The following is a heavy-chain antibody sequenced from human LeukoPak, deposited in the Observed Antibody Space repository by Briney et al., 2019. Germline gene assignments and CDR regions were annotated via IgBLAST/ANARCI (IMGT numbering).Heavy chain of an antibody. CDR2: IFYSGST. CDR1: GGSIGSSDYY. V-gene: IGHV4-30-4*01. J-gene: IGHJ4*02. CDR3: ARDDVGIAAAGGIY. D-gene: IGHD6-13*01. Sequence: SETLSLTCTVSGGSIGSSDYYWSWIRQPPGKGLEWIGYIFYSGSTHYNPSLRSRVTISVDTSKNQFSLKLSSVTAADTAVYYCARDDVGIAAAGGIYWGQGTLVTVSS.